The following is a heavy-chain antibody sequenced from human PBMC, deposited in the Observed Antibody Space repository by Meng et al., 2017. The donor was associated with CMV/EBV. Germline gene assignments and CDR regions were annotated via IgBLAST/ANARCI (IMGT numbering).Heavy chain of an antibody. CDR3: ARGGSYYYDSSGYFDFRNRYNWFDP. Sequence: GGSLRLSCAASGFTFSSYSMNWVRQAPGKGLEWVSSISSSSSYIYYADSVKGRFTISRDNAKNSLYLQMNSLRAEDTAVYYCARGGSYYYDSSGYFDFRNRYNWFDPWGQGTLVTVSS. J-gene: IGHJ5*02. D-gene: IGHD3-22*01. V-gene: IGHV3-21*01. CDR2: ISSSSSYI. CDR1: GFTFSSYS.